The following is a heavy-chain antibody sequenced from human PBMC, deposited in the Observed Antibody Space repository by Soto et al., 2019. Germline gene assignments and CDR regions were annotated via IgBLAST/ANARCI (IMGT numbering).Heavy chain of an antibody. CDR3: AKGVGGSFPLSRILDS. V-gene: IGHV3-23*01. J-gene: IGHJ4*02. Sequence: EVQLLESGGGLVQPGGSLRLSCAASGFTFRNYAMTWVRQAPGEGLECVSLINYSGGSAYYADSVKGRFTISRDNSKNTLYLQMNSLRAEDTAVYYCAKGVGGSFPLSRILDSWGQGTLFTVSS. CDR1: GFTFRNYA. CDR2: INYSGGSA. D-gene: IGHD1-26*01.